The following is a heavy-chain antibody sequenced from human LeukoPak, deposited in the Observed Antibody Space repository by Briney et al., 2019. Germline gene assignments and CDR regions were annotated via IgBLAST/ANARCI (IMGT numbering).Heavy chain of an antibody. CDR3: ARAKIYYDSSGYYLKRRYKWFDP. J-gene: IGHJ5*02. Sequence: PSETLSLTCAVYGGSFSGYYWSWIRQPPGKGLEWIGEINHSGSTNYNPSLKSRVTISVDTSKNQFSLKLSSVTAADTAVYYCARAKIYYDSSGYYLKRRYKWFDPWGQGTLVTVSS. CDR2: INHSGST. D-gene: IGHD3-22*01. V-gene: IGHV4-34*01. CDR1: GGSFSGYY.